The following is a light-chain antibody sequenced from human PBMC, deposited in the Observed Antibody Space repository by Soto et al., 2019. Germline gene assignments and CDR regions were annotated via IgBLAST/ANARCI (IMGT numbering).Light chain of an antibody. Sequence: DIVMTQSPDSLAVSLGERATINCKSSQNVLFSANNNNYLAWYQQKPGQPPKLLIYWASPRESGVPDRFSGSGSGTNFTHTITSLQAEDVAVYYCQHYYSTPLTFGPGTKVDIK. CDR1: QNVLFSANNNNY. V-gene: IGKV4-1*01. CDR2: WAS. CDR3: QHYYSTPLT. J-gene: IGKJ3*01.